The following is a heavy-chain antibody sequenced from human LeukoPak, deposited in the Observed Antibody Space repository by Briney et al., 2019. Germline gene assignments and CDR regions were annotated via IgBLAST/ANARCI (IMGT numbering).Heavy chain of an antibody. CDR1: GYTFTSYY. Sequence: ASVKLSCKASGYTFTSYYMHWVRQAPGQGLEWMGIINPSGGSTSYAQKFQGRVTMTRDTSTSTVYMELSSLRSEDTAVYYCARDPPPCIAVAGTPPDDYWGQGTLVTVSS. CDR2: INPSGGST. J-gene: IGHJ4*02. V-gene: IGHV1-46*01. CDR3: ARDPPPCIAVAGTPPDDY. D-gene: IGHD6-19*01.